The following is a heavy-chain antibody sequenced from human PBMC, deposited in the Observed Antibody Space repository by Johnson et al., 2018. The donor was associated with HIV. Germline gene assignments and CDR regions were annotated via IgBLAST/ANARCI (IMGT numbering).Heavy chain of an antibody. J-gene: IGHJ3*02. Sequence: QVQVVESGGGVVQPGRSLRLSCAASGFTFTTYGMHWVRQAPGKGLEWVAVISYDGSNNYYADSVKGPFTISRDNSKNTLYLQMTSMRAEDTAVYYCAKDLRYCSSTSCHSYNLDAFDIWGQGTMVTVSS. CDR2: ISYDGSNN. V-gene: IGHV3-30*18. CDR3: AKDLRYCSSTSCHSYNLDAFDI. D-gene: IGHD2-2*01. CDR1: GFTFTTYG.